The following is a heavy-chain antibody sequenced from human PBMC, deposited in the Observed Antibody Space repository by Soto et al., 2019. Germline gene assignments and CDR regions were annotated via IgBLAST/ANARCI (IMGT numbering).Heavy chain of an antibody. CDR2: IYYSGST. CDR1: VGSISSSSYY. D-gene: IGHD6-13*01. CDR3: ARISSWYYFDY. J-gene: IGHJ4*02. V-gene: IGHV4-39*01. Sequence: SETLYLTCTVSVGSISSSSYYWGWIRQPPGKGLEWIGSIYYSGSTYYNPSLKSRVTISVDTSKNQFSLKLSSVTAADTAVYYCARISSWYYFDYWGQGTLVTVSS.